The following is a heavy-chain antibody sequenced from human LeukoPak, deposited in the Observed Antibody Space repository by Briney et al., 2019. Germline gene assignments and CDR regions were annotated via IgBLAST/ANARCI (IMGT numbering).Heavy chain of an antibody. V-gene: IGHV4-34*01. CDR3: ARGLRSGGSCYFAYYYYGMDV. CDR1: GGSFSGYY. D-gene: IGHD2-15*01. CDR2: ISHSGST. Sequence: SETLSLTCAVYGGSFSGYYWSWIRQPPGKGLEWIGEISHSGSTNYNPSLKSRVTISVDTSKNQFSLKLSSGTAADTAVYYCARGLRSGGSCYFAYYYYGMDVWGQGTTVTVSS. J-gene: IGHJ6*02.